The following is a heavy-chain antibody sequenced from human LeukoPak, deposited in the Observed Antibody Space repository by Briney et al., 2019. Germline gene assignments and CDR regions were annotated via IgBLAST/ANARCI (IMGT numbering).Heavy chain of an antibody. D-gene: IGHD4-17*01. Sequence: GGSLRLSCAASGFTFSDYYMSWIRQAPGKGLEWVSYIGRSGTTIYYADSVKGRFTISRNNAKNSLFLQMNSLRAEDTAVYYCAGDRMTTVTNDAFDIWGQGTMVTVSS. CDR3: AGDRMTTVTNDAFDI. J-gene: IGHJ3*02. V-gene: IGHV3-11*04. CDR1: GFTFSDYY. CDR2: IGRSGTTI.